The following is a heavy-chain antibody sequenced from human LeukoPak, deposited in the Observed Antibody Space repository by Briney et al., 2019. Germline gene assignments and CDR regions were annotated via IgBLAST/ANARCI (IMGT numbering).Heavy chain of an antibody. CDR1: GGSISSYY. D-gene: IGHD3-10*01. CDR3: ARSPSRSITMVRGVTLNYYYYMDV. V-gene: IGHV4-4*07. Sequence: SETLSLTCTVSGGSISSYYWSWIRQPAGKGLEWIGRIYTSGSTNYNPSLKSRVTMSVDTSKNQFSLKLSSVTAADTAVYYCARSPSRSITMVRGVTLNYYYYMDVWGKGTTVTISS. CDR2: IYTSGST. J-gene: IGHJ6*03.